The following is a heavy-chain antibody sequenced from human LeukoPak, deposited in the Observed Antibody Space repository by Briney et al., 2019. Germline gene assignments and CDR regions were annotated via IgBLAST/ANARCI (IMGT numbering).Heavy chain of an antibody. V-gene: IGHV3-23*01. Sequence: GGSLRLSCAASGFSLSSYDMSWVRQAPGRGLEWVSSLSGSGSSTYYADSVKGRFTISRDRSTNTLYVQMNSLRAEDTAVDYCATFDYGDYWGQGTLVTVSS. CDR2: LSGSGSST. CDR1: GFSLSSYD. J-gene: IGHJ4*02. CDR3: ATFDYGDY. D-gene: IGHD3-3*02.